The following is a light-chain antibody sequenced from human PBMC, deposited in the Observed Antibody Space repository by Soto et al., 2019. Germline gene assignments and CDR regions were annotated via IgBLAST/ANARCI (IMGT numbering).Light chain of an antibody. V-gene: IGLV2-8*01. CDR3: SSYAGSNTVV. CDR2: AVS. J-gene: IGLJ3*02. Sequence: QSVLTQPPSASGSPGQSVTISCTGTSSDVGGYNYVSWYQQHPGKAPKLIIYAVSSRPSGVPDRFSGSKSGNTASLTVSGLQAEDEADYYCSSYAGSNTVVFGGGTQLTVL. CDR1: SSDVGGYNY.